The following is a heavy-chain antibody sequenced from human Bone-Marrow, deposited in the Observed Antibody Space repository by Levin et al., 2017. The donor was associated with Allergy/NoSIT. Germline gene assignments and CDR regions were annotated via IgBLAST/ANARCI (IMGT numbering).Heavy chain of an antibody. CDR2: IHHSESA. D-gene: IGHD6-13*01. V-gene: IGHV4-4*02. Sequence: SQTLSLTCAVSGDSISGNNWWNWVRQPPGEGLEWIAEIHHSESANYKSSLKSRVSMSVDKSKNQFSLKLTSVTAADTAVYYCARRVSTWFIDYWGQGILVTVSS. J-gene: IGHJ4*02. CDR1: GDSISGNNW. CDR3: ARRVSTWFIDY.